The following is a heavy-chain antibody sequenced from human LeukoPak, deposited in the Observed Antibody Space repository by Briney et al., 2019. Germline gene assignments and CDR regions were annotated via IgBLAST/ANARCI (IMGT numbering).Heavy chain of an antibody. CDR3: ARDRATMVRGVISTAHYYYYYMDV. Sequence: GGSLRLSCAASEFTFSSYWMSWVRQAPGKGLEWVANIKQDGSEKYYVDSVKGRFTISRDNAKNSLYLQMNSLRAEDTAVYYCARDRATMVRGVISTAHYYYYYMDVWGKGTTVTISS. D-gene: IGHD3-10*01. CDR1: EFTFSSYW. J-gene: IGHJ6*03. V-gene: IGHV3-7*01. CDR2: IKQDGSEK.